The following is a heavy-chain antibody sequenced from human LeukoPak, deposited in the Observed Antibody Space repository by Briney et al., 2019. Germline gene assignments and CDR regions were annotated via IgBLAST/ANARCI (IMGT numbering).Heavy chain of an antibody. CDR2: ISGSGGST. V-gene: IGHV3-23*01. CDR3: AKDEAYCSGGSCYSYYYYYMDV. J-gene: IGHJ6*03. D-gene: IGHD2-15*01. Sequence: GGSLRLSCAASGFTFSSYGMSWVRQAPGKGLEWVSAISGSGGSTYYADSVKGRFSISRDNAKNSLYLQMNSLRAEDTAVYYCAKDEAYCSGGSCYSYYYYYMDVWGKGTTVTISS. CDR1: GFTFSSYG.